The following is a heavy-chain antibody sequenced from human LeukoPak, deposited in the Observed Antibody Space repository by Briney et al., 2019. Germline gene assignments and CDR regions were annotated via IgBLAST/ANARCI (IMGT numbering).Heavy chain of an antibody. J-gene: IGHJ4*02. Sequence: GGSLRLSCAASGFTFSTYAMTWVRQAPGKGLEWVSAIVASGDSTYYADSVKGRFAISRDNSKNTLYLQMNSLRAEDTAVYYCARGSLLWFGELLGDYWGQGTLVTVSS. V-gene: IGHV3-23*01. D-gene: IGHD3-10*01. CDR3: ARGSLLWFGELLGDY. CDR1: GFTFSTYA. CDR2: IVASGDST.